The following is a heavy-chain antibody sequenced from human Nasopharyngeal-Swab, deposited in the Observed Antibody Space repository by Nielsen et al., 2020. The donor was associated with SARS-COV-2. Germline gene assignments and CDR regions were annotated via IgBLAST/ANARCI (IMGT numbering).Heavy chain of an antibody. Sequence: GGSLRLSCAVYGGSFSGYYWSWVRQAPGKGLEWVSAISGSGGSTYYADSVKGRFTISRDNSKNTLYLQMNSLRAEDTAVYYCAKDRRMYSNYYSSFDYWGQGTLVTVSS. D-gene: IGHD4-11*01. V-gene: IGHV3-23*01. J-gene: IGHJ4*02. CDR3: AKDRRMYSNYYSSFDY. CDR2: ISGSGGST. CDR1: GGSFSGYY.